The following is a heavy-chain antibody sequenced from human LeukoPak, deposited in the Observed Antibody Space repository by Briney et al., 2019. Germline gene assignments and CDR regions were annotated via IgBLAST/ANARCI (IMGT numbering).Heavy chain of an antibody. V-gene: IGHV4-59*01. J-gene: IGHJ6*02. D-gene: IGHD4-17*01. CDR1: GGSISSYY. CDR3: ARVSTTTVTNRYYYYGMDV. CDR2: INYSWDT. Sequence: PSETLSLTCTVSGGSISSYYRSWIRQPPGKGLEWIGYINYSWDTNYNPSLKSRVTISVDTSKNQFSLKLSSVTAADTAVYYCARVSTTTVTNRYYYYGMDVWGQGTTVTVSS.